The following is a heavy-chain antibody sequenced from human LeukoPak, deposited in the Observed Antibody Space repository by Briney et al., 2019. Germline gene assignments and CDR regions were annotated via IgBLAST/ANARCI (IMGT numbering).Heavy chain of an antibody. D-gene: IGHD3-22*01. V-gene: IGHV1-69*04. CDR3: ARGRFRTDSSDAFDI. CDR1: GGTFSSYA. CDR2: IIPIFGIA. Sequence: GASVKVSCKASGGTFSSYAISWVRQAPGQGREWMGRIIPIFGIANYAQKFQGRVTITADKSTSTAYMELSSLRSEDTAVYYCARGRFRTDSSDAFDIWGQGTMVTVSS. J-gene: IGHJ3*02.